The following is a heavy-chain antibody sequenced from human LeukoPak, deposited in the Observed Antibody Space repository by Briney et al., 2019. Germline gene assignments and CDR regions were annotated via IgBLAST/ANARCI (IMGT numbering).Heavy chain of an antibody. CDR1: GGSFSGYY. CDR2: INHSGST. Sequence: SETLSLTCAVYGGSFSGYYWSWIRQPPGKGLEWIGEINHSGSTNHNPSLKSRVTISVDTSKNQFSLKLSSVTAADTAVYYCARGRSFDYWGQGTLVTVSS. V-gene: IGHV4-34*01. J-gene: IGHJ4*02. CDR3: ARGRSFDY.